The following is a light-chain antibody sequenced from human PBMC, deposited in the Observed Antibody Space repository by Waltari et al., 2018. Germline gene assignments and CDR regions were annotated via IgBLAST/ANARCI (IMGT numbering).Light chain of an antibody. CDR1: SSDVGSYNL. Sequence: QSALTHPASVSGSPGQSITISCTGTSSDVGSYNLVSWYQQHPGKAPKLMIYEGSKRPSGVSNRFSGSKSGNTASLTISGLQAEDEADYFCSSYAGSSTLYVFGTGTKVTVL. CDR2: EGS. J-gene: IGLJ1*01. V-gene: IGLV2-23*01. CDR3: SSYAGSSTLYV.